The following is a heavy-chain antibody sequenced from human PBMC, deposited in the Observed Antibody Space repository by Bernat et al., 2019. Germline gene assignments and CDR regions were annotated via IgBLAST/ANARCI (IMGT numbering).Heavy chain of an antibody. CDR3: ATDYDFLTGSSERFDC. Sequence: QMQLVESGGGVVQPGRSLRLSCEASGFAFSNFGIHWVRQAPGKGLEWVAFISYDGTKTFYADPVKGRFTISRDNSRNMLDLQMNSLRVEDTAVYFCATDYDFLTGSSERFDCWGQGTLVTVSS. CDR2: ISYDGTKT. J-gene: IGHJ4*02. CDR1: GFAFSNFG. D-gene: IGHD3-9*01. V-gene: IGHV3-33*01.